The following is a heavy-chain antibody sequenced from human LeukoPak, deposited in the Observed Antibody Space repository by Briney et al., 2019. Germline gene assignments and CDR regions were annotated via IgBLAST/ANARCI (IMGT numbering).Heavy chain of an antibody. CDR3: AKPEWANTAINHYFDC. V-gene: IGHV3-23*01. D-gene: IGHD2-21*02. CDR1: GFTFNNYA. J-gene: IGHJ4*02. Sequence: GGSLRLSCAASGFTFNNYAMSWVRQAPGKGLEWVSGISGSGGTTCYAGSVKGRFSISRDNSKNTLYLQMNSLRAEDTAVYYCAKPEWANTAINHYFDCWGQGTLVTVSS. CDR2: ISGSGGTT.